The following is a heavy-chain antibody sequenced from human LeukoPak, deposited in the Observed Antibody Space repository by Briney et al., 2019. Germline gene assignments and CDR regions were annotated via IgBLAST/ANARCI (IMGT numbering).Heavy chain of an antibody. CDR1: GFTFSNAW. D-gene: IGHD3-16*02. V-gene: IGHV3-23*01. J-gene: IGHJ4*02. CDR3: AKGGYSDYVWGSNRYFDY. Sequence: PGGSLRLSCAASGFTFSNAWMSWVRQAPGKGLEWVSAISGSGGDIYYTESVKGRFSISRDNSKNTVYLQMNSLRAEDTAVYYCAKGGYSDYVWGSNRYFDYWGQGTLVTVSS. CDR2: ISGSGGDI.